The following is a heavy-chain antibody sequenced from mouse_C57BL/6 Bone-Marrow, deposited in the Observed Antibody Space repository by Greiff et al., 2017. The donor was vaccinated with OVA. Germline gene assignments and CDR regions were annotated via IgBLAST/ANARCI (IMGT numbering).Heavy chain of an antibody. CDR2: IYPSDSAT. CDR3: ARENGNYD. J-gene: IGHJ3*01. Sequence: QVQLQQPGAELVRPGSSVKLSCKASGYTFTSYWMDWVKQRPGQGLEWIGNIYPSDSATHYNQKFKDKATLTVDKSSSTAYMQLSSLTSEDSAVYYCARENGNYDGGQGTLVTVSA. V-gene: IGHV1-61*01. CDR1: GYTFTSYW. D-gene: IGHD2-1*01.